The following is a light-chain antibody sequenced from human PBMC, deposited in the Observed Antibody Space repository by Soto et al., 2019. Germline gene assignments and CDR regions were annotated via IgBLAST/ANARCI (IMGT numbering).Light chain of an antibody. J-gene: IGKJ1*01. Sequence: DIQMTQSPSTLSASVGDRVTITCRASQSISSWLAWYQQKPGKAPKLLIYKASSLESGVPSRFSSSGSETEFTLTISSLQPDDFAPYCCQQYNSYRRTVGQGTKVEIK. CDR3: QQYNSYRRT. CDR2: KAS. CDR1: QSISSW. V-gene: IGKV1-5*03.